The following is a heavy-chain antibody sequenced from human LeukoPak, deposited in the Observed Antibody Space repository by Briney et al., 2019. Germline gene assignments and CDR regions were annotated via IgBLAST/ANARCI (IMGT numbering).Heavy chain of an antibody. J-gene: IGHJ4*02. V-gene: IGHV3-30*03. CDR1: GFTFSSYS. CDR2: ISYDGSNK. Sequence: TGGSLRLSCAASGFTFSSYSMNWVRQAPGRGLEWVAVISYDGSNKYYADSVKGRFTISRDNSKNTLYLQMNSLRAEDTAVYYCATTHCTGGSCYSLDYWGQGTLVTVSS. CDR3: ATTHCTGGSCYSLDY. D-gene: IGHD2-15*01.